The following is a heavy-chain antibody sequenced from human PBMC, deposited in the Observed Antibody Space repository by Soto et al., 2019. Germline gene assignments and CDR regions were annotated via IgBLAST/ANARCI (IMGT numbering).Heavy chain of an antibody. CDR2: ISWNSGSI. Sequence: EVQLVESGGGLVQPGRSLRLSCAASGFTFDDYAMHWVRQAPGKGLEWVSGISWNSGSIGYADSVKGRFTISRDNAKNSLYLQMNSLRAEDTALYYCAKGGMIDASDIWGQGTMVTVSS. D-gene: IGHD3-16*01. CDR3: AKGGMIDASDI. V-gene: IGHV3-9*01. CDR1: GFTFDDYA. J-gene: IGHJ3*02.